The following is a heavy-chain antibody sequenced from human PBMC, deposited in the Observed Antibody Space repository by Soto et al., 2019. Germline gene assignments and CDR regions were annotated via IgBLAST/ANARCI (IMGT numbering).Heavy chain of an antibody. Sequence: PGGSLRLSCAASGFTFTRYSMNWVRQAPGKGLEWVSSISSTTNYIYYADSMKGRFTVSRDNAKNSVYLEMNSLSAEDTAVYYCARESEDLTSTFDYWGQGPLVTVSS. CDR1: GFTFTRYS. J-gene: IGHJ4*02. CDR2: ISSTTNYI. CDR3: ARESEDLTSTFDY. V-gene: IGHV3-21*01.